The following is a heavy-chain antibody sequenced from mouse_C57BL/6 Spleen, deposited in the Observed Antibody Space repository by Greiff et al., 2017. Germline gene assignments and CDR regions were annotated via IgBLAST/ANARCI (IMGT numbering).Heavy chain of an antibody. CDR1: GYTFTSYW. CDR2: IYPGSGST. V-gene: IGHV1-55*01. Sequence: VQLQQPGAELVKPGASVKMSCKASGYTFTSYWITWVKQRPGQGLEWIGDIYPGSGSTNYNEKFKSKATLTVDTSSSTAYMQLSSLTSEDSAVYYCARGDGTTVVRFDYWGQGTTLTVSS. CDR3: ARGDGTTVVRFDY. D-gene: IGHD1-1*01. J-gene: IGHJ2*01.